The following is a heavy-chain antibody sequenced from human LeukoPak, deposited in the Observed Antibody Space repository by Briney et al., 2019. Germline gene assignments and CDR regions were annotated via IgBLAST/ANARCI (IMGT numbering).Heavy chain of an antibody. V-gene: IGHV3-23*01. J-gene: IGHJ4*02. CDR1: GFTFSNYA. CDR2: ITGSGGST. D-gene: IGHD5-12*01. Sequence: GGSLRLSCAASGFTFSNYAMTWVRQAQGKGLQWVSAITGSGGSTYYADSVKGRFAISRDNSKNTLYLQMNSLRAEDTAVYYCATLMRGPTGYSGYGGEDYWGQGTLVTVSS. CDR3: ATLMRGPTGYSGYGGEDY.